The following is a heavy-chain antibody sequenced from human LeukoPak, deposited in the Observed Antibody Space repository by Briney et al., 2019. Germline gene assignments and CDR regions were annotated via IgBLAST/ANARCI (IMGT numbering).Heavy chain of an antibody. CDR1: GFTFSDYT. Sequence: GRSLRLSCAASGFTFSDYTIHWARQAPGKGLEWVAVIWYDGSNKYYADSVKGRFTISRDNSKNTLYLQMNSLRAEDTAMYYCATNSGSPGGYWGQGTLVTVSS. CDR2: IWYDGSNK. D-gene: IGHD1-26*01. V-gene: IGHV3-33*01. J-gene: IGHJ4*02. CDR3: ATNSGSPGGY.